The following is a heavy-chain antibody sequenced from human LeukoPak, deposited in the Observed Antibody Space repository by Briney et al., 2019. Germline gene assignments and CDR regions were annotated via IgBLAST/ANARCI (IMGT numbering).Heavy chain of an antibody. D-gene: IGHD3-10*01. V-gene: IGHV1-18*01. CDR1: GYTFTSYD. J-gene: IGHJ4*02. CDR2: ISAYNGNT. CDR3: ARVLWFGEPQYYFDY. Sequence: ASVKVSCKASGYTFTSYDINWVRQAPGQGLEWMGWISAYNGNTNYAQKLQGRVTMTTDTSTSTAYMELRSLRPDDTAVYYCARVLWFGEPQYYFDYWGQGTLVTVSS.